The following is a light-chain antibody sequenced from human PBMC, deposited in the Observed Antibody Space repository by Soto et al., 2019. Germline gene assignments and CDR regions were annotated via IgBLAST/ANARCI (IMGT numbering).Light chain of an antibody. CDR1: QSVRTW. J-gene: IGKJ2*01. V-gene: IGKV1-5*01. CDR2: DAS. CDR3: QQYNSYPYT. Sequence: DIQMTQSPSTVSASVGDGVTITCRASQSVRTWLAWYQQKPGKAPKLLIYDASILESGVSSGFSGSGSGTEFTLTISSLQPDDFATYYCQQYNSYPYTFGQGTKLEIK.